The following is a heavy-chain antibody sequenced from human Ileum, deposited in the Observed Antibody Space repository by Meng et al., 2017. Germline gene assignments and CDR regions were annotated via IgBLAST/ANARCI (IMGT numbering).Heavy chain of an antibody. J-gene: IGHJ5*02. V-gene: IGHV3-21*05. CDR2: ISKTSIYI. CDR1: GFSFSDST. CDR3: ARDGGHRRFDV. D-gene: IGHD3-16*01. Sequence: EVQRVESGGGLVQPGGSLKLSCAASGFSFSDSTMHWVRQASGKGLEWISYISKTSIYIYYTDSVKGRFTISRDNAKDSVCLQMNSLRAEDTAVYYCARDGGHRRFDVWGQGTLVTVSS.